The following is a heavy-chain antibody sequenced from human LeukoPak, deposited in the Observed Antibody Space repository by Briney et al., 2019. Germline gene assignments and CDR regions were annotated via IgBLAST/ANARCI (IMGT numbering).Heavy chain of an antibody. J-gene: IGHJ4*02. V-gene: IGHV3-74*01. CDR3: ARDSSRSKYSSSSFDY. CDR2: INTDGSST. Sequence: GGSLRLSCAASGFTFSSYWMHWVRQAPGKGLVWVSRINTDGSSTSYADSVKGRSTISRDNAKNTLYLQMNSLRAEDTAVYYCARDSSRSKYSSSSFDYWGQGTLVTVSS. CDR1: GFTFSSYW. D-gene: IGHD6-6*01.